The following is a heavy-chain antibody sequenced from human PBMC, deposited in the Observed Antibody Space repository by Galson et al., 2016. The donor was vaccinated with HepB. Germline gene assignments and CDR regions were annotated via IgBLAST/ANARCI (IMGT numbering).Heavy chain of an antibody. V-gene: IGHV3-21*01. J-gene: IGHJ6*04. CDR1: GFPFDSYI. CDR3: ARRLELLPGPIYGMDV. D-gene: IGHD1-7*01. CDR2: ISSYSSYI. Sequence: SLRLSCAASGFPFDSYIMNWVRQAPGKGLEWVSSISSYSSYIFYAASVEGRFTVSRDNAKKTLYLHMNSLRVEDTAVYYCARRLELLPGPIYGMDVWGNGTTVIVSS.